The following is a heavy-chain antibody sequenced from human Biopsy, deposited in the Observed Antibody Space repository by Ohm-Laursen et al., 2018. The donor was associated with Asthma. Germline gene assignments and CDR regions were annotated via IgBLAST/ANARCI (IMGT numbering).Heavy chain of an antibody. CDR2: INSVFGTT. D-gene: IGHD2-2*01. Sequence: SVKASCKSLGGTFNTYVIGWVRQAPGQGLEWKGGINSVFGTTTYPQKFQDRVTITADDSTSSVYMELSSLRSEDTAVYYCARKAGSCISRTCYSLDFWGQGTLVTVSS. J-gene: IGHJ4*02. CDR1: GGTFNTYV. V-gene: IGHV1-69*13. CDR3: ARKAGSCISRTCYSLDF.